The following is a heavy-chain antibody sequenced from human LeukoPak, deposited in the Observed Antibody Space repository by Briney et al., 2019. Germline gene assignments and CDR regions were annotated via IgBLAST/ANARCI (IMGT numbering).Heavy chain of an antibody. CDR1: GFTISTSNW. D-gene: IGHD3-9*01. V-gene: IGHV4-28*01. Sequence: SETLCLTCAASGFTISTSNWWGWIQESPGKVLEWTGNYYYTGSNYYNPSLKSRVTTSVGTSKNQFPLKLSSVTAVDTAVYYCARYDILTGLQGGFFDYWGQGTLVTVSS. CDR3: ARYDILTGLQGGFFDY. CDR2: YYYTGSN. J-gene: IGHJ4*02.